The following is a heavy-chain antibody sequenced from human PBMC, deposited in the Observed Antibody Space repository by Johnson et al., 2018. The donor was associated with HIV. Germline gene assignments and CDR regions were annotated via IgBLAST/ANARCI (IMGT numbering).Heavy chain of an antibody. Sequence: QVQLVESGGGVVQPGGSLRLSCAASGFTFSSYGMHWVRQAPGKGLEWVAFIRYDGSNKYYTESVKGRLTISRDNSKNTLYLQMNSLRAEDTAVYYCARDFSYYYDIGHAFDIWGQGTMVTVSS. CDR2: IRYDGSNK. CDR3: ARDFSYYYDIGHAFDI. V-gene: IGHV3-30*02. J-gene: IGHJ3*02. D-gene: IGHD3-22*01. CDR1: GFTFSSYG.